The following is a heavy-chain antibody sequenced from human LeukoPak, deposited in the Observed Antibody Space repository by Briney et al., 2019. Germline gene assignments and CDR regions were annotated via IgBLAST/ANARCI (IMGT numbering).Heavy chain of an antibody. V-gene: IGHV3-48*03. CDR2: ISSSGSTI. CDR1: GFTFSSYE. CDR3: ARDTDYGDAFDI. Sequence: GGSLRLSCAASGFTFSSYEMNWVRQAPGQGLEWVSYISSSGSTIYYADSVKGRFTISRDNAKNSLYLQMNSLRAEDTAVYYCARDTDYGDAFDIWGQETMVTVSS. J-gene: IGHJ3*02. D-gene: IGHD4-17*01.